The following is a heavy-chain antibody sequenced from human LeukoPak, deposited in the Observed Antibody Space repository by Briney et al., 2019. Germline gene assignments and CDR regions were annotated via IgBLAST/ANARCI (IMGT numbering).Heavy chain of an antibody. CDR3: ARDKAVGDYGDFDY. D-gene: IGHD4-17*01. CDR2: INWNGGST. V-gene: IGHV3-20*04. J-gene: IGHJ4*02. CDR1: GFTFDDYG. Sequence: GGSLRLSCAASGFTFDDYGMSWVRQTPGKGLEWVSGINWNGGSTGYADSVKGRFTISRDNAKNSLYLQMNSLRAEDTALYYCARDKAVGDYGDFDYWGQGTLVTVSS.